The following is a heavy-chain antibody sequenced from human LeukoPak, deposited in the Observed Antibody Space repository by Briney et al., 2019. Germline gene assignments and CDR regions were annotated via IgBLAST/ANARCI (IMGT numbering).Heavy chain of an antibody. CDR1: GYSISSGHY. CDR3: ARALTYYYYMDV. V-gene: IGHV4-38-2*02. Sequence: SETLSLTCTVSGYSISSGHYWGWIRQPPGKGLEWIGSMYHSGSTYYNPSLKSRVTISVDTSKNQFSLKLSSVTAADTAVYYCARALTYYYYMDVWGKGTTVTVSS. J-gene: IGHJ6*03. CDR2: MYHSGST.